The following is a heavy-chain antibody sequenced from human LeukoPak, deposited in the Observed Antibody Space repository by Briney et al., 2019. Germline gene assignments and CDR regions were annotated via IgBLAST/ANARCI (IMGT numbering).Heavy chain of an antibody. D-gene: IGHD3-9*01. CDR3: AGYDILTGEGQSAFDI. CDR1: GYTFTGYY. CDR2: INPNSGGT. Sequence: ASVKVSCKASGYTFTGYYMHWVRQAPGQGLEWMGWINPNSGGTNYAQKFQGRVTMTRDTSISTAYMELSRLRSDDTAVYYCAGYDILTGEGQSAFDIWGQGTMVTVSS. J-gene: IGHJ3*02. V-gene: IGHV1-2*02.